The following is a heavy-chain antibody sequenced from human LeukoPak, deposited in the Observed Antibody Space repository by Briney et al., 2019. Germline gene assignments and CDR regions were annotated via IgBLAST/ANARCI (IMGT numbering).Heavy chain of an antibody. CDR2: ISSSGSTI. CDR1: GFTFSSYE. Sequence: GGSLRLSCAASGFTFSSYEMNWVRQAPGKGLEWVSYISSSGSTIYYADSVKGRFTISRDNAKNSLYLQMNSLRAEDTAVYYCARVGGVVVPAALDYWGQGTLVTVSS. J-gene: IGHJ4*02. D-gene: IGHD2-2*01. CDR3: ARVGGVVVPAALDY. V-gene: IGHV3-48*03.